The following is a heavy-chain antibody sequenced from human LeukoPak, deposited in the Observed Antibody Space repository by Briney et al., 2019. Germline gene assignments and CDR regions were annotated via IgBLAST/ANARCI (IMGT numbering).Heavy chain of an antibody. D-gene: IGHD3-10*01. J-gene: IGHJ4*02. Sequence: ASVKVSCEASGYTFTGYYMHWVRQAPGQGLEWMGWINPNSGGTNYAQKFQGRVTMTRDTSISTAYMELSRLRSDDTAVYYCATGHDGLNVLLWFGELLVYWGQGTLVSVSS. V-gene: IGHV1-2*02. CDR2: INPNSGGT. CDR3: ATGHDGLNVLLWFGELLVY. CDR1: GYTFTGYY.